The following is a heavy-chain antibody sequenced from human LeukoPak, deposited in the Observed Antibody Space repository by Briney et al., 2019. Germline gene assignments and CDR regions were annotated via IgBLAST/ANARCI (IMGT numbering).Heavy chain of an antibody. Sequence: ASVKVSCKVSGFLFTGHFIHWVRHAPGPGLEWMGWVNPTSGGTNSAQKLRGRVTMNVDTSINTIYMELRSLRSEDTAVYYSVRDDDTLAYAVGYYMDVWGTGTTVTVTS. V-gene: IGHV1-2*02. J-gene: IGHJ6*03. CDR3: VRDDDTLAYAVGYYMDV. CDR2: VNPTSGGT. CDR1: GFLFTGHF. D-gene: IGHD3-16*01.